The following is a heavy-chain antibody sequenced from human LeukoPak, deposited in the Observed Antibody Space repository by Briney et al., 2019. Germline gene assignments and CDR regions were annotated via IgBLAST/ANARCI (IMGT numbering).Heavy chain of an antibody. J-gene: IGHJ4*02. Sequence: GESLRLSCEASGITLSSSWMHWVRQSPAKGLVWVARITSDGTDIKYADSVKGRFTLSRDNAKNTLYLQMNSLRVEDTALYYCARERFHYDVWGQGTLVTVSS. CDR1: GITLSSSW. D-gene: IGHD3-22*01. CDR3: ARERFHYDV. CDR2: ITSDGTDI. V-gene: IGHV3-74*01.